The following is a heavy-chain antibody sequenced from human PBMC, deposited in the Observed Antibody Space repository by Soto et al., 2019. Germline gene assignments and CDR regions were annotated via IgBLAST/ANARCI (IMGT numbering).Heavy chain of an antibody. CDR2: IYYSGST. V-gene: IGHV4-59*01. D-gene: IGHD6-13*01. CDR1: GSSISSYY. Sequence: SETLSLTCTVSGSSISSYYWSWIRQPPGKGLEWIGYIYYSGSTNYNPSLKSRVTISVDTPKNQFSLKLSSVTAADTAVYYCARVSGYSSSWYYGMDVWGQGTTVTVSS. CDR3: ARVSGYSSSWYYGMDV. J-gene: IGHJ6*02.